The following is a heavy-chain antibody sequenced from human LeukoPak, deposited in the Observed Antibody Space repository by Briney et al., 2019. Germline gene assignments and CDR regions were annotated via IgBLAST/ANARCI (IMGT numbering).Heavy chain of an antibody. Sequence: GGSLTLSCAASGFTFSSYWMHWVRQAPGKGLVWVSRINSDGSSTSYADSVKGRFTISRDNAKNTLYLQMNSLRAEDTAVYYCARDPGYGSGSHPFDYWGQGTLVTVSS. J-gene: IGHJ4*02. CDR2: INSDGSST. CDR3: ARDPGYGSGSHPFDY. D-gene: IGHD3-10*01. CDR1: GFTFSSYW. V-gene: IGHV3-74*01.